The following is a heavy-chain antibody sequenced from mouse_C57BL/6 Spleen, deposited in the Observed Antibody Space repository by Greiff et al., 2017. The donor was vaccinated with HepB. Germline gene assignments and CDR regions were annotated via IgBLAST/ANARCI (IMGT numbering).Heavy chain of an antibody. CDR3: ARLGVTTGEVSMDY. V-gene: IGHV1-69*01. Sequence: VQLQQPGAELVMPGASVKLSCKASGYTFTSYWMHWVKQRPGQGLEWIGEIDPSDSYTNYNQKFKGKSTLTVDKSSSTAYMQLSSLTSEDSAVYYCARLGVTTGEVSMDYWGQGTSVTVSS. D-gene: IGHD2-2*01. CDR1: GYTFTSYW. CDR2: IDPSDSYT. J-gene: IGHJ4*01.